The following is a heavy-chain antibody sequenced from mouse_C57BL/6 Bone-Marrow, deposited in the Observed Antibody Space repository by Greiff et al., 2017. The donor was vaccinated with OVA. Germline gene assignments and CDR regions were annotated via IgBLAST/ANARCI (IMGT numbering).Heavy chain of an antibody. V-gene: IGHV2-2*01. Sequence: VQLVESGPGLVQPSQSLSITCTVSGFSLTSYGVHWVRQSPGKGLEWLGVIWSGGSTDYNAAFISRLSISKDNSKSQVFFKMNSLQADDTAIYSWARNEGDSSGYWFAYWGQGTLVTVSA. CDR2: IWSGGST. CDR1: GFSLTSYG. CDR3: ARNEGDSSGYWFAY. J-gene: IGHJ3*01. D-gene: IGHD3-2*02.